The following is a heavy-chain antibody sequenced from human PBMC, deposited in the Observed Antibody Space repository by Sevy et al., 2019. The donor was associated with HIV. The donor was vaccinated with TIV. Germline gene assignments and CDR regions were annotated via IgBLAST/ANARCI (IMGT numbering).Heavy chain of an antibody. J-gene: IGHJ4*02. Sequence: SETLSLTCTVSGGSFNDFYWSWIRQSPGRGLEWIGYIYYNGTTNSNPSLRRRVTISAQTSKSQISLRLNSVTAADTAVYYWARGKVLFDHWGQGIVVTVSS. V-gene: IGHV4-59*01. CDR2: IYYNGTT. D-gene: IGHD3-10*01. CDR3: ARGKVLFDH. CDR1: GGSFNDFY.